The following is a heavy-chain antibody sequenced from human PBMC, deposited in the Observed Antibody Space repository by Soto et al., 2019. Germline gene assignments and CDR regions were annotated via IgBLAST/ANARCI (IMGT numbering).Heavy chain of an antibody. CDR3: AASSSWYYFDY. J-gene: IGHJ4*02. Sequence: QLQLQESGPGLVKPSETLSLTCTVSGGSISSSSYYWGWIRQPPGKGLEWIGSIYYSGSTYYNPSLKSRVTISVDTSKNQFSLKLSSVTAADTAVYYWAASSSWYYFDYWGQGTLVTVSS. CDR1: GGSISSSSYY. D-gene: IGHD6-13*01. V-gene: IGHV4-39*01. CDR2: IYYSGST.